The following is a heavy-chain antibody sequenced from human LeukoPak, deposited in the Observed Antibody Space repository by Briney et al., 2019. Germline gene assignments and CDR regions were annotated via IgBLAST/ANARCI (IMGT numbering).Heavy chain of an antibody. J-gene: IGHJ4*02. CDR3: ASSPDYDLLTGFHY. CDR2: IYHSGST. V-gene: IGHV4-28*01. CDR1: GYSISSYKW. Sequence: SDTLSLTCAVSGYSISSYKWWGWIRQPPGKGLEWIGYIYHSGSTYYNPSLKSRVTISVDTSKNQFSLRVSSVTAADTAVYYCASSPDYDLLTGFHYWGQGTLVTVSS. D-gene: IGHD3-9*01.